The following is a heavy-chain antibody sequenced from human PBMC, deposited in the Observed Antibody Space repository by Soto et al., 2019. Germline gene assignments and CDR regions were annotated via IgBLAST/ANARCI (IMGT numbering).Heavy chain of an antibody. CDR2: ISGSGSGGIT. Sequence: EVQLLESGGGLVQRGGSLRLSCVASGFTFSNYAMNWVRQAPGKGLEWVSSISGSGSGGITYYADSVKGRFTISRDSSKNTVYLQMSSLRPEDTAVYFCARGDTSMVWDSLQFDYWGQGTLVTVSS. V-gene: IGHV3-23*01. D-gene: IGHD5-18*01. J-gene: IGHJ4*02. CDR3: ARGDTSMVWDSLQFDY. CDR1: GFTFSNYA.